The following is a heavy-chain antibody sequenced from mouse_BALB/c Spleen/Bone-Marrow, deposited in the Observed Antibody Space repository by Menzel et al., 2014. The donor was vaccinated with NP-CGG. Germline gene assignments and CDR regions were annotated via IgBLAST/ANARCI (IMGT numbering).Heavy chain of an antibody. D-gene: IGHD2-14*01. CDR1: GYSFTGYY. J-gene: IGHJ4*01. V-gene: IGHV1S34*01. Sequence: LVKTGASVKISCKASGYSFTGYYMHWVKQSHGKSLEWIGYISCYNGATSYNQKFKGKATFTVDTSPSTAYMQFNSLTSEDSAVYYCARTEYYRYDGAMDYWGQGTSVTVSS. CDR3: ARTEYYRYDGAMDY. CDR2: ISCYNGAT.